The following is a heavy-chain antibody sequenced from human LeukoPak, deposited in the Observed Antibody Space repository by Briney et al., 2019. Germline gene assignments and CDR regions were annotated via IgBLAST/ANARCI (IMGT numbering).Heavy chain of an antibody. D-gene: IGHD6-19*01. V-gene: IGHV4-59*01. CDR3: ARGSAVAGTFDL. CDR1: GGSISSYY. J-gene: IGHJ2*01. CDR2: IYYSGST. Sequence: PSETLSFTCTVSGGSISSYYWSWIRQPPGKGLEWIGYIYYSGSTNYNPSLKSRVTISEDTSKNQCSLKLSSVTAADTAVYYCARGSAVAGTFDLWGRGTLVTVSS.